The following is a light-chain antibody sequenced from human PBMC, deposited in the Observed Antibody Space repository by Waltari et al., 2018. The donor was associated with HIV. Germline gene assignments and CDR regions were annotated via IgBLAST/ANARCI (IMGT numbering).Light chain of an antibody. CDR3: SSFADRDGFYVR. Sequence: QSALTQPPSASGSPGQSVTLSCTGSNSDIGSYDYVSWYQLHPGKAPKLVISEVTKRPSGVPGGFAGSKSANTAFRTVSGLQAEDEADYYGSSFADRDGFYVRFGGGTRLTVL. CDR1: NSDIGSYDY. J-gene: IGLJ2*01. V-gene: IGLV2-8*01. CDR2: EVT.